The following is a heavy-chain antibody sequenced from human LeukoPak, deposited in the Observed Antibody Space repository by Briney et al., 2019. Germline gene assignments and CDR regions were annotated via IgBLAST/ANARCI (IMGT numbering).Heavy chain of an antibody. J-gene: IGHJ4*02. CDR1: GFTFSIYW. Sequence: PGGSLRLSCAASGFTFSIYWMYWVRQPPGKGLVWVSRINSDGTTTNFADSVKGRFTISRDNAKNTVYLQMNSLRAEDTAVYYCARDITLTRGGRSDYWGQGTLVTVSS. D-gene: IGHD3-10*01. CDR2: INSDGTTT. CDR3: ARDITLTRGGRSDY. V-gene: IGHV3-74*01.